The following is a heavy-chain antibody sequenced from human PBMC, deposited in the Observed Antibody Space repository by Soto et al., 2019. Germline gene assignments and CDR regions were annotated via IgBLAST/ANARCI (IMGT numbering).Heavy chain of an antibody. CDR1: GGTFSSYA. Sequence: QVQLVQSGAEVKKPGSSVKVSCKASGGTFSSYAISWVRQAPGQGLEWMGGIIPIFGTANYAQKFQGRVTITADESTSTADMERSSLRSEDTAVNYCATPIKALRGYYYGMDVWGQGTTVTVSS. J-gene: IGHJ6*02. CDR2: IIPIFGTA. CDR3: ATPIKALRGYYYGMDV. D-gene: IGHD3-16*02. V-gene: IGHV1-69*12.